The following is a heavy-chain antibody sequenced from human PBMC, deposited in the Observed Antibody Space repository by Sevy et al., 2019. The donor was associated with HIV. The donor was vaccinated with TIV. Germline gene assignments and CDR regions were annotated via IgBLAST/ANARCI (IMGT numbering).Heavy chain of an antibody. Sequence: GGSLRLSCAASGFTFSNYGMHWVRQAPDKGLEWVAVICNDGSNKDYADSVKGRFTISRDNSKNTLYLQMNSLRVEDTAVYFCARGGDFNDRSAKRDFDYWGQGTLVTVSS. V-gene: IGHV3-33*01. CDR1: GFTFSNYG. D-gene: IGHD3-22*01. J-gene: IGHJ4*02. CDR2: ICNDGSNK. CDR3: ARGGDFNDRSAKRDFDY.